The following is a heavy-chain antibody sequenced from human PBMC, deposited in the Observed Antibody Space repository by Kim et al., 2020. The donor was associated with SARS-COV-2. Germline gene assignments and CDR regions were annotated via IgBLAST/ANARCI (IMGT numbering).Heavy chain of an antibody. D-gene: IGHD6-25*01. CDR1: GGSISSSNW. CDR2: IYHSGST. J-gene: IGHJ4*02. CDR3: AREPLRGAAGFDY. V-gene: IGHV4-4*02. Sequence: SETLSLTCAVSGGSISSSNWWSWVRQPPGKGLEWIGEIYHSGSTNYNPSLKSRVTISVDKSKNQFSLKLSSVTAADTAVYYCAREPLRGAAGFDYWGQGTLVTVSS.